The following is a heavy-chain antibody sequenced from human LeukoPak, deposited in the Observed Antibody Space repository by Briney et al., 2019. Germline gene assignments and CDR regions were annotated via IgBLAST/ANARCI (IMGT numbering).Heavy chain of an antibody. Sequence: SETLSLTCAVYGGSFSGYYWSWIRQPPGKGLEWIGEINHSGSTNYNPSLKSRVTISVDTSKNQFSLKLSSVTAADTAVYYCARIAGKDLPGHGIIELRGQGNPVTVSS. J-gene: IGHJ4*02. CDR2: INHSGST. CDR1: GGSFSGYY. CDR3: ARIAGKDLPGHGIIEL. V-gene: IGHV4-34*01. D-gene: IGHD1-14*01.